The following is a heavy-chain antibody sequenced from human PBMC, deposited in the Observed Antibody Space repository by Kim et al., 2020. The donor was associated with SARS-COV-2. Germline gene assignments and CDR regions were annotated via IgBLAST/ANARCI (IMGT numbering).Heavy chain of an antibody. CDR3: ARDPTAGADYYGMDV. D-gene: IGHD6-13*01. Sequence: PSLKSRVTISVDTSKNQFSLKLSSVTAADTAVYYCARDPTAGADYYGMDVWGQGTTVTVSS. J-gene: IGHJ6*02. V-gene: IGHV4-59*01.